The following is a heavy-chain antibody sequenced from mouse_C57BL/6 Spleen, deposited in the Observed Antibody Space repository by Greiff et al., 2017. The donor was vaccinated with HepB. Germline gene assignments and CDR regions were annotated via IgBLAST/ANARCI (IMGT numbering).Heavy chain of an antibody. CDR2: IYPGSGST. J-gene: IGHJ4*01. Sequence: QVQLKESGAELVKPGASVKMSCKASGYTFTSYWITWVKQRPGQGLEWIGDIYPGSGSTNYNEKFKSKATLTVDTSSSTAYMQLSSLTSEDSAVYYCARPSTGAMDYWGQGTSVTVSS. CDR3: ARPSTGAMDY. CDR1: GYTFTSYW. V-gene: IGHV1-55*01.